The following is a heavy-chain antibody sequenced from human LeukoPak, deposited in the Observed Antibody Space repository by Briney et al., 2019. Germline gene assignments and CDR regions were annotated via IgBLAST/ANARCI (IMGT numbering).Heavy chain of an antibody. D-gene: IGHD3-22*01. V-gene: IGHV4-61*01. Sequence: SETLSLTCTVSGGSISSSSYYWTWIRQPPGKGLEWIGYIYYSGSTNYNPSLKSRVTISVDTSRKQFSLNLSSVTAADTAVYYCARQYYYDTSAFDMWGQGTMVTVSS. J-gene: IGHJ3*02. CDR1: GGSISSSSYY. CDR2: IYYSGST. CDR3: ARQYYYDTSAFDM.